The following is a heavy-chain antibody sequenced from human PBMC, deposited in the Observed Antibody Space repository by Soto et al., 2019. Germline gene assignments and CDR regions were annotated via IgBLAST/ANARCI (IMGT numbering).Heavy chain of an antibody. Sequence: EVQVLESGGGLVQPGGSLRLSCVVSVFPFGANAMSWVRQAPGKGLEWVSGLSNTGRRTSCADSVKGRFNISRDNSENTVYLQMNSLRVEDTAVYYCATEMGATQGPFDNWGQGTLVTVSS. CDR1: VFPFGANA. D-gene: IGHD1-26*01. CDR2: LSNTGRRT. V-gene: IGHV3-23*01. CDR3: ATEMGATQGPFDN. J-gene: IGHJ4*02.